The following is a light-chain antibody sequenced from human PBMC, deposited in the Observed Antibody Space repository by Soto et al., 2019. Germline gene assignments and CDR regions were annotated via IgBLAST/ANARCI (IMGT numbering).Light chain of an antibody. CDR1: SSNIGRNY. V-gene: IGLV1-47*02. CDR2: HNN. Sequence: QSVLTQPPSASGTPGQRVTISCSGSSSNIGRNYVFWYQKVPGAAPKLLINHNNQRPSGVPDRFSGSKSGTSATLAISGLRSEDEADYYYATWPDSLLSVVFGGGTKATV. J-gene: IGLJ2*01. CDR3: ATWPDSLLSVV.